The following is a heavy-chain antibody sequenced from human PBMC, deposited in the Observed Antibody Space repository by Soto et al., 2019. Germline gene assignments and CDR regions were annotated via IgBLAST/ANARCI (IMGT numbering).Heavy chain of an antibody. CDR3: ASERSAQYFDF. CDR1: GGTFSSHG. CDR2: IIPTFGTP. Sequence: QVQLVQSGTVVQRRGSSVKVSCQASGGTFSSHGMAWVRQAPGQGLEWMGGIIPTFGTPTYAPKSPGRVTITADTSTNTAYMELSSLRSEDTGVYYCASERSAQYFDFWGQGTLITVSS. J-gene: IGHJ4*02. V-gene: IGHV1-69*06. D-gene: IGHD1-26*01.